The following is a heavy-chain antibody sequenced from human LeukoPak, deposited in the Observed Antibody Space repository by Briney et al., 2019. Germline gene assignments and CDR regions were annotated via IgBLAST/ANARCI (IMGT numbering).Heavy chain of an antibody. J-gene: IGHJ4*02. V-gene: IGHV4-59*11. Sequence: SETLSLTCTVSGGSISSHYWSWIRQPPGKGLEWMGYIYYSGSTNYNPSLKSRVTISVDTSKNQFSLKLSSVTAADTAVYYCAREKVRGSSGFDYWGQGTLVTVSS. CDR1: GGSISSHY. CDR2: IYYSGST. D-gene: IGHD1-26*01. CDR3: AREKVRGSSGFDY.